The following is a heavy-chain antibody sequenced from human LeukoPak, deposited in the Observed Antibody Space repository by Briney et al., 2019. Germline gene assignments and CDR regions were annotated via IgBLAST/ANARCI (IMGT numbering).Heavy chain of an antibody. D-gene: IGHD2-21*02. CDR1: GYTFTSYG. J-gene: IGHJ4*02. CDR2: INPSDGST. V-gene: IGHV1-46*01. CDR3: ARDHPGEGDCLLDY. Sequence: GASVKVSCRASGYTFTSYGISWVRQAPGQGLEWMGIINPSDGSTGYGQKFQGRITMTRDTSTSTVYMELSSLRSEDTAVYYCARDHPGEGDCLLDYWGQGTLVTVSS.